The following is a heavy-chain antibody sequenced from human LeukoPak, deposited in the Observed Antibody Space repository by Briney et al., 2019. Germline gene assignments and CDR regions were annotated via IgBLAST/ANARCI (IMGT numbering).Heavy chain of an antibody. Sequence: SQTLSLTCAISGDSVSSNSDAWNWIRQSPSRGLEWLGRTYYRSKWYNDYAVSVKSRITINPDTSKNQFSLQLNSVTPEDTAVYYCARDAGIAAAGAGRGWFDPWGQGTLVTVSS. J-gene: IGHJ5*02. D-gene: IGHD6-13*01. CDR3: ARDAGIAAAGAGRGWFDP. CDR2: TYYRSKWYN. V-gene: IGHV6-1*01. CDR1: GDSVSSNSDA.